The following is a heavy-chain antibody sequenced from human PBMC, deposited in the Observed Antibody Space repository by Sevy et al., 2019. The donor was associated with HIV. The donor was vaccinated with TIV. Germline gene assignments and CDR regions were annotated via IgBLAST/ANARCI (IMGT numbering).Heavy chain of an antibody. CDR2: IYQDGSGK. CDR3: EREGRYGDYRFSYYYGWDV. Sequence: GGSLRLSCEVSGFSFSSYWMTWVRQAPGRGLEWVANIYQDGSGKYYVDSVKGGLTISRDKVKNSLYLQMNSPRAQDTAMYYCEREGRYGDYRFSYYYGWDVWGQGNTVTVSS. J-gene: IGHJ6*02. V-gene: IGHV3-7*03. CDR1: GFSFSSYW. D-gene: IGHD4-17*01.